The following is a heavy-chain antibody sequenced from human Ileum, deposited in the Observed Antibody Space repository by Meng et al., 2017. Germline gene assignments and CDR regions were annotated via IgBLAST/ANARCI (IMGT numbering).Heavy chain of an antibody. CDR3: ARQGSDDSFDDGFDF. Sequence: SVKVSCKASGGSFNSHCINWVRQAPGQGLEWMGRIIPVLRRTNYAQKFQGRVTITTDTSTSTAYMELRSLTSEDTAVFYCARQGSDDSFDDGFDFWGQGTLVTVSS. V-gene: IGHV1-69*10. CDR1: GGSFNSHC. J-gene: IGHJ3*01. D-gene: IGHD2-21*01. CDR2: IIPVLRRT.